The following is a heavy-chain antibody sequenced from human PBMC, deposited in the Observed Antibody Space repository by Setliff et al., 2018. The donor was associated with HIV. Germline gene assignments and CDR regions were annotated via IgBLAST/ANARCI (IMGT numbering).Heavy chain of an antibody. Sequence: SETLSLTCTVSGDSISSANYFWNWIRQPAGKGLEWIGSIYYSGSTYYNPSLKSRVTISVDTSKNQFSLKLKSVTAADTAVYFCARDPHLAVFDYWGLGTLVTVSS. CDR1: GDSISSANYF. CDR2: IYYSGST. V-gene: IGHV4-39*02. J-gene: IGHJ4*02. CDR3: ARDPHLAVFDY.